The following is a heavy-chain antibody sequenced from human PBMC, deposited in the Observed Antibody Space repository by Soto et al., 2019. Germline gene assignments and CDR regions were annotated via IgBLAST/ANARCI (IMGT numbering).Heavy chain of an antibody. CDR3: AHIPNYYQYDWFDP. Sequence: QITLKESGPTLVKPTQTLTLTCTFSGFSLTTRGVGVGWIRQPPGKALECLALIYWDDDKRYSPSLQSRLSLTKDTSKNPVDLTLTNVDPVDTATYYCAHIPNYYQYDWFDPWGQGTLVSVSS. V-gene: IGHV2-5*02. D-gene: IGHD3-16*01. CDR2: IYWDDDK. CDR1: GFSLTTRGVG. J-gene: IGHJ5*02.